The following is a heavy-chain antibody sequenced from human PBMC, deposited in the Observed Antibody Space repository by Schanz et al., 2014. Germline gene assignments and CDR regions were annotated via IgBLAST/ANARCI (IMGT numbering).Heavy chain of an antibody. CDR2: LSARGHRT. CDR3: ARGNYGMDV. Sequence: EVQLVESGGGLVQRGGSLRLSCAASGFSFGSYAMSWVRQAPGRGLEWVSALSARGHRTQYADSVMGRFTISSDISKNMLYLQMNSLRAEDTAKYYCARGNYGMDVWGQGTLVTVSS. V-gene: IGHV3-23*04. J-gene: IGHJ6*02. CDR1: GFSFGSYA.